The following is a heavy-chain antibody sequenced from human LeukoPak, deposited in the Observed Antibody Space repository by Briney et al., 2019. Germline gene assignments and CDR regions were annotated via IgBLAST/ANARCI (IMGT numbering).Heavy chain of an antibody. V-gene: IGHV3-30*18. Sequence: PGRSLRLSCTASGFTFSHYGMHWVRQAPGKGLEWVAVTSYDGSRKHYADSVKGRFTISRDNPKNMLYLQMNSLRAEGTAVYYCAKDIISAAIPDAFEIWAQGTMVTVSP. CDR1: GFTFSHYG. CDR2: TSYDGSRK. D-gene: IGHD2-2*01. CDR3: AKDIISAAIPDAFEI. J-gene: IGHJ3*02.